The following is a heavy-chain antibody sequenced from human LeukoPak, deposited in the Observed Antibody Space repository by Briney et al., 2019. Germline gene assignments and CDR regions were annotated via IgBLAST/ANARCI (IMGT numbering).Heavy chain of an antibody. D-gene: IGHD4-17*01. CDR2: ITHNGRI. Sequence: PSETLSLTCAVYGASFSGSYWCWIRQPPGKGLEWIGEITHNGRINHNPSLRSRVSISVDRSMNQFSLKMTSMTAADTAVYYCATIYGDYSDFDSWGQGTLVTVSS. CDR1: GASFSGSY. CDR3: ATIYGDYSDFDS. V-gene: IGHV4-34*01. J-gene: IGHJ4*02.